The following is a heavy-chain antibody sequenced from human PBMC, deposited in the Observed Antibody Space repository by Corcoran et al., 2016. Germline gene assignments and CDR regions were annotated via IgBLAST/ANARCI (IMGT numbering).Heavy chain of an antibody. CDR1: GFTFSSYG. CDR2: IWYDGSNK. D-gene: IGHD3-10*01. J-gene: IGHJ4*02. Sequence: QVQLVESGGGVVQPGRSLRLSCAASGFTFSSYGMHWVRQAPGKGLEWVAVIWYDGSNKYYADSVKGRFTISRDNSKNTLYLQMNSLRAEDTAVYYCARDYVSGSYYNVPDYWGQGTLVTVSS. V-gene: IGHV3-33*01. CDR3: ARDYVSGSYYNVPDY.